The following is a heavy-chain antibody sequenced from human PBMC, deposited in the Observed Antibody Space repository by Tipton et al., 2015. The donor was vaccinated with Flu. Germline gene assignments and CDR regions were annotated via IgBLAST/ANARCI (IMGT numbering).Heavy chain of an antibody. D-gene: IGHD3-16*01. V-gene: IGHV3-48*03. CDR2: ITPSGGTK. J-gene: IGHJ4*02. CDR3: ARGFIRLCDV. Sequence: SLRLSCTTSGFTFSSYEMNWVRQAPGKGLEWVSYITPSGGTKYYADSVKGRFTISRDNAKNSLYLHMKSLRAEDTAVYYCARGFIRLCDVWGQGTLVTVSS. CDR1: GFTFSSYE.